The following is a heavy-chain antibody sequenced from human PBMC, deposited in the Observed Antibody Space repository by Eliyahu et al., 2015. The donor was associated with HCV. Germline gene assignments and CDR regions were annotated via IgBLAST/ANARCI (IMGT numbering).Heavy chain of an antibody. D-gene: IGHD4/OR15-4a*01. CDR1: GFSFTTYS. CDR2: IRGNSRYI. CDR3: ARDLDYGNSGFDY. J-gene: IGHJ4*02. Sequence: EVQLVESGGGLVKPGGSLRLSCAASGFSFTTYSMNWVRQAPGKGLEWVSSIRGNSRYISYADSLKGRFSISRDNAKNSLYLQMNSLRAEDTAVYYCARDLDYGNSGFDYWGQGTLVTVSS. V-gene: IGHV3-21*01.